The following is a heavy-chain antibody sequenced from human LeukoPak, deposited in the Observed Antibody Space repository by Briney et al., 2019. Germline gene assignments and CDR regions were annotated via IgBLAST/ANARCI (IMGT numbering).Heavy chain of an antibody. V-gene: IGHV3-30-3*01. CDR2: ISYAGSNK. Sequence: PGGSLRLSCAASGFTFSSYAMHWVRQAPGKGLEWVAVISYAGSNKYYADSVKGRFTISRDNSKNTLYLQMNSLRAEDTAVYYCARDQPAPLLVVVTAFGGFQHWGQGTLVTVSS. D-gene: IGHD2-21*02. CDR3: ARDQPAPLLVVVTAFGGFQH. CDR1: GFTFSSYA. J-gene: IGHJ1*01.